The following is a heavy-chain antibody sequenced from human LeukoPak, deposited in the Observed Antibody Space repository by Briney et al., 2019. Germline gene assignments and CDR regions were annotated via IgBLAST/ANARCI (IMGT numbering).Heavy chain of an antibody. J-gene: IGHJ4*02. CDR3: AKDYWEWSRVN. Sequence: QPGVSLRLSCAASGFNFSHYWMSWARQAPGKGLEWVAHLKQDGSEKYYVDSVKGRFTISRDTATNSLYLQMDSLRAEDTAVYYCAKDYWEWSRVNCGQRTLFTVSS. CDR1: GFNFSHYW. D-gene: IGHD3-3*01. CDR2: LKQDGSEK. V-gene: IGHV3-7*03.